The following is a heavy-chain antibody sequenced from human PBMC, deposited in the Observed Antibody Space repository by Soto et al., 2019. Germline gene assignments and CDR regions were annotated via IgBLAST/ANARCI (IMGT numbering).Heavy chain of an antibody. V-gene: IGHV5-51*01. D-gene: IGHD3-3*01. Sequence: PGESLKISCRGSGYSFTSYWIAWVRLMPGEGLEWMGIIYPGDSDTRCSPSFQGQVTISADKSINSVYLQWSSLKASDTATYYCARLGFNYDFLSGYYNVHHYYGIDVWGQGTTVTVSS. CDR2: IYPGDSDT. CDR3: ARLGFNYDFLSGYYNVHHYYGIDV. CDR1: GYSFTSYW. J-gene: IGHJ6*02.